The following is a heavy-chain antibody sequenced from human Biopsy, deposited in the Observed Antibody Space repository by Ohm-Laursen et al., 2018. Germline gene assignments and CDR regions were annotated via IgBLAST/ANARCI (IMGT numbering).Heavy chain of an antibody. V-gene: IGHV1-2*06. CDR3: SREQHYYSV. CDR1: GYTFTVDQ. Sequence: SVKVSCKTTGYTFTVDQIHWVREAPGQGLEWMGLVNPKKGDTRYAQTFQGRVTMTSDVSVATAYMELTGLTSDDTAVYCCSREQHYYSVWGQGTLATVSS. J-gene: IGHJ4*02. D-gene: IGHD2-21*02. CDR2: VNPKKGDT.